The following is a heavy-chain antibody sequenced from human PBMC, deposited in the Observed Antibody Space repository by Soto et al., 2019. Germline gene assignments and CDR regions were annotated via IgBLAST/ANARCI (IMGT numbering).Heavy chain of an antibody. CDR1: GFTFSSYA. CDR3: ARDPNRGGDFDF. CDR2: ISGSGGGK. V-gene: IGHV3-23*01. D-gene: IGHD3-16*01. J-gene: IGHJ4*02. Sequence: PGGSLRLSCAASGFTFSSYAMSWVRQAPGKGLEWVSAISGSGGGKYYADSVRGRFTISRDNSKNSLFLQMNSLRAEDTAVYYCARDPNRGGDFDFWGQGTLVTVSS.